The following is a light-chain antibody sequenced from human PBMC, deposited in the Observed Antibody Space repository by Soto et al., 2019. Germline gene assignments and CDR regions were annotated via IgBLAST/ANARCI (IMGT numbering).Light chain of an antibody. J-gene: IGKJ1*01. CDR1: QSISSW. V-gene: IGKV1-5*03. CDR3: QQYNSYWT. Sequence: DIHMTQSPSTLSASVLDIVNVPFRASQSISSWLAWYQQKPGKAPKLLIYKASSLESGVPSRFSVSGYGTEFTLTISSLQTDDFATYYCQQYNSYWTFGQGTKVDIK. CDR2: KAS.